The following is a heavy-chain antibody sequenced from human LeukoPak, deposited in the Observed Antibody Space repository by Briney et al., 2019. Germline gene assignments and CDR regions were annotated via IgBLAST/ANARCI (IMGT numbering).Heavy chain of an antibody. J-gene: IGHJ4*02. CDR1: GYTFTSYG. CDR3: AREVYYDSSGPNDY. D-gene: IGHD3-22*01. V-gene: IGHV1-18*01. CDR2: ISAYNGNT. Sequence: ASVKVSCKASGYTFTSYGISWVRQAPGQGLEWMGWISAYNGNTNYAQKLQGRVTMTTDTSTSTAYMELRSLRSDDTAVYYCAREVYYDSSGPNDYWGQGTLVTVSS.